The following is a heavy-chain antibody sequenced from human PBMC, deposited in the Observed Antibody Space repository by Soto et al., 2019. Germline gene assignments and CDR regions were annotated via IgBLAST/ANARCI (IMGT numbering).Heavy chain of an antibody. CDR3: AREKAPYYDFWSGYHYYGMDV. V-gene: IGHV3-74*01. J-gene: IGHJ6*02. Sequence: GGSLRLSCAASGFTFSSYWMHWVRQSPGKGLVWVSRINSDGSSTSYADSAKGRFTISRDNAKNTLYLQMNSLRAEDTAVYYCAREKAPYYDFWSGYHYYGMDVWGQGTTVTVSS. CDR2: INSDGSST. CDR1: GFTFSSYW. D-gene: IGHD3-3*01.